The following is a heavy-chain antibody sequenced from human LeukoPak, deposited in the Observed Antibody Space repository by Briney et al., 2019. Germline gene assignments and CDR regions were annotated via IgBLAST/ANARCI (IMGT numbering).Heavy chain of an antibody. CDR2: MYLSGTT. CDR1: GGSISSYY. CDR3: AGLVGRYSSGLYYYYFDY. J-gene: IGHJ4*02. Sequence: PSETLSLTCTVSGGSISSYYWSWIRQPPGKGLEWIGEMYLSGTTHSNPSVKSRVTISIDKSKNQFFLNLSSVTAADTAVYYCAGLVGRYSSGLYYYYFDYWGQGTLVTVSS. D-gene: IGHD3-22*01. V-gene: IGHV4-59*12.